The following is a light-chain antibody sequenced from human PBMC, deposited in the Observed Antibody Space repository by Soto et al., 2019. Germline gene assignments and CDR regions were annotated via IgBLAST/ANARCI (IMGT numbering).Light chain of an antibody. CDR2: EVN. CDR1: SSDVGGYKY. V-gene: IGLV2-14*01. CDR3: SSYSTNSTPLV. J-gene: IGLJ1*01. Sequence: QSVLAQPASVSGSPVQSITISCTGTSSDVGGYKYVSWYQHQPGKAPKLMIYEVNNRPSGVSNRVSGSKSGNTASLTISGLQAEDEADYYCSSYSTNSTPLVFGSGTKLTVL.